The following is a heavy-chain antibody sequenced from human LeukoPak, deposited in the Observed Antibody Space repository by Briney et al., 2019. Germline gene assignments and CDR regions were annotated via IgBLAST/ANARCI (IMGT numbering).Heavy chain of an antibody. V-gene: IGHV3-74*01. CDR3: ARYSSSSGGASYYLDY. CDR2: ISGDGSVT. Sequence: GGSLRLSCTASGFTLRNYWMHWVRQVPGKRLVWVSRISGDGSVTNYADSVQGRFTISRDNAKNILYLQINSLQSEDTAVYYCARYSSSSGGASYYLDYWGHGTLVTVSS. CDR1: GFTLRNYW. J-gene: IGHJ4*01. D-gene: IGHD6-6*01.